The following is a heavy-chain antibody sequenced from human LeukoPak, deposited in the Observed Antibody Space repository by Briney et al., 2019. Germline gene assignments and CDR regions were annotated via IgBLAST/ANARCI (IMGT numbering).Heavy chain of an antibody. V-gene: IGHV3-30*03. CDR1: GLTFSSYG. D-gene: IGHD3-9*01. J-gene: IGHJ6*02. CDR3: ARGEYDLLTGVYDTYGIDV. CDR2: ISYDGSNK. Sequence: GGSLRLSCAASGLTFSSYGMHWVRQAPGKGLEWVAVISYDGSNKYYADSVKGRYTISRDNSKNTLFLQMNSLRPEDTAVYYCARGEYDLLTGVYDTYGIDVWGQGTTVTVSS.